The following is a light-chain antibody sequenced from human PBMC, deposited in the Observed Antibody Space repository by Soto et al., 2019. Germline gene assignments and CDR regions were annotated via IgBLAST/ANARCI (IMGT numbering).Light chain of an antibody. J-gene: IGKJ4*01. Sequence: EIVLTQSPAILSLSPGERVTLSWRASQRVSNYLAWFQQKPGQAPRLLIYDASNRATGIPARFSGSGSGTDFTLTISSREPEDFAVYYCQQRSSWPLLTFGGGTKVEI. CDR1: QRVSNY. CDR2: DAS. CDR3: QQRSSWPLLT. V-gene: IGKV3-11*01.